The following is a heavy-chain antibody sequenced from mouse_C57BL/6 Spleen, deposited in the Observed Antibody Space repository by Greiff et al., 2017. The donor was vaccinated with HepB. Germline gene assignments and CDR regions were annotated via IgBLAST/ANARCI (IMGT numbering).Heavy chain of an antibody. D-gene: IGHD2-1*01. J-gene: IGHJ2*01. V-gene: IGHV1-62-2*01. CDR1: GYTFTEYT. CDR3: ARHEDLPDYFDY. CDR2: FYPGSGSI. Sequence: VQLQQSGAELVKPGASVKLSCKASGYTFTEYTIHWVKQRTGQGLEWIGWFYPGSGSIKYNEKFKDKATLTADKASSTVYMELSRVTSEDSAVYFCARHEDLPDYFDYWGQGTTLTVSS.